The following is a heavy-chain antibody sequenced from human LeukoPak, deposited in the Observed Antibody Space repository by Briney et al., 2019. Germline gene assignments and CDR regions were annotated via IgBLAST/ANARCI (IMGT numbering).Heavy chain of an antibody. V-gene: IGHV3-74*01. J-gene: IGHJ4*02. D-gene: IGHD5-18*01. CDR1: GFTFSSYW. CDR3: ARGGRYSYDDFDY. CDR2: INSDGSST. Sequence: GGSLRLSCAASGFTFSSYWVHWVRQAPGKGLVWVSRINSDGSSTSYADSVKGRFTISRDNAKNTLYLQMNSLRAEDTAVYYCARGGRYSYDDFDYWGQGTLVTVSS.